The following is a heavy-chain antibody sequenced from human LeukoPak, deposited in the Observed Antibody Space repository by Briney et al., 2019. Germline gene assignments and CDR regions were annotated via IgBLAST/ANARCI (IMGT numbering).Heavy chain of an antibody. J-gene: IGHJ4*02. V-gene: IGHV4-39*07. Sequence: SGPTLVKPSETLSLTCTVSGGSISSSSYYWGWIRQPPGKGLEWIGEINHSGSTNYNPSLKSRVTISVDTSKNQFSLKLSSVTAADTAVYYCARRVWGSYRVFDYWGQGTLVTVSS. D-gene: IGHD3-16*02. CDR2: INHSGST. CDR1: GGSISSSSYY. CDR3: ARRVWGSYRVFDY.